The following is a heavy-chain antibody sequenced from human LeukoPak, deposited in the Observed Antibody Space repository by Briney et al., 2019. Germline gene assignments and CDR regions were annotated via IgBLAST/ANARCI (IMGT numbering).Heavy chain of an antibody. V-gene: IGHV1-2*02. J-gene: IGHJ4*02. CDR1: GYTFTSSY. CDR3: ARDPGRGYYAD. CDR2: IHPNSGGT. D-gene: IGHD3-22*01. Sequence: GASVKVSCKASGYTFTSSYIHWVRQAPGQGLEWMGWIHPNSGGTNSAQRFQGRVTMSRDTSISTAYMELSRLRSDDTAVYYCARDPGRGYYADWGQGTLVAVSS.